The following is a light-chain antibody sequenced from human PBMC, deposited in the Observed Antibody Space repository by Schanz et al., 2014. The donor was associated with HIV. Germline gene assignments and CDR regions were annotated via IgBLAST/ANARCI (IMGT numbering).Light chain of an antibody. CDR3: KQYDSYPYT. CDR1: QGFGSY. CDR2: KAS. V-gene: IGKV1-9*01. J-gene: IGKJ2*01. Sequence: DIQLTQSPSFLSASVGDRVTITCRASQGFGSYLAWLQQKPGKAPKLLIYKASSLESGVPSRFSGNGSGTPVTLNISRQQPADFAAKYCKQYDSYPYTFGQGTKLEIK.